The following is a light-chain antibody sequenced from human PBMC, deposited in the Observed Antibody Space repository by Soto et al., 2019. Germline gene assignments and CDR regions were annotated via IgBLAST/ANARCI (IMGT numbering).Light chain of an antibody. J-gene: IGLJ1*01. Sequence: ALTQPASVSGAPGQSITISCTGTSSDVGGYNYVSWYQQHPGKAPKLMIYDVSNRPSGVSNRFSGSKSGNTASLTISGLQAEDEADYYCSSYTSSSTLHVFGTGTKVTVL. CDR3: SSYTSSSTLHV. CDR1: SSDVGGYNY. CDR2: DVS. V-gene: IGLV2-14*01.